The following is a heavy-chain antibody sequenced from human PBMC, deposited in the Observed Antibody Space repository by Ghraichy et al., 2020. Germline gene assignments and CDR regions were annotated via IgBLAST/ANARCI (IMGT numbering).Heavy chain of an antibody. J-gene: IGHJ6*02. CDR2: ISSSGSTI. CDR3: ARVGDFSSYYYYYYGMDV. D-gene: IGHD3-3*01. V-gene: IGHV3-48*03. CDR1: GVTFSSYE. Sequence: GGSLRLSCAASGVTFSSYEMNWVRQAPGKGLEWVSYISSSGSTIYYADSVKGRFTISRDNAKNSLYLQMNSLRAEDTAVYYCARVGDFSSYYYYYYGMDVWGQGTTVTVSS.